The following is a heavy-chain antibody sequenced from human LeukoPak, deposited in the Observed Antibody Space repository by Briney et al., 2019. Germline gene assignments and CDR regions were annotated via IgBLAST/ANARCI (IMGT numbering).Heavy chain of an antibody. J-gene: IGHJ3*02. D-gene: IGHD3-3*01. CDR3: ARAPSLRFLGAFDI. CDR2: IYTSGST. CDR1: GGSISSGSYY. V-gene: IGHV4-61*02. Sequence: SQTLSLTCTVSGGSISSGSYYWSWIRQPAGKGLEWIGRIYTSGSTNYNPSLKSRVTISVDTSKNQFSLKLSSVTAADTAVYYCARAPSLRFLGAFDIWGQGTMVTVSS.